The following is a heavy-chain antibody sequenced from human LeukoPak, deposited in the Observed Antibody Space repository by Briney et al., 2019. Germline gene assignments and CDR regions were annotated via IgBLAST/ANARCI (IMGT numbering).Heavy chain of an antibody. D-gene: IGHD2-15*01. J-gene: IGHJ4*02. Sequence: GGSLRLSCAASGFAFSSYAMIWVRQAPGKGLEWVSGISGAGGTTYYADSVKGRFTISRDNSKNTMYLQMNSLRAEDTAVYHCAKSAHGYCSGGSCYSAFDYWGQGTMVTVSS. V-gene: IGHV3-23*01. CDR3: AKSAHGYCSGGSCYSAFDY. CDR1: GFAFSSYA. CDR2: ISGAGGTT.